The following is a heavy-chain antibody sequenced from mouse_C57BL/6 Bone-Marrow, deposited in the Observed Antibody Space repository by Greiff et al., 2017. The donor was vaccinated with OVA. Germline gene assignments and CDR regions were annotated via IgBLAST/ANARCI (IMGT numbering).Heavy chain of an antibody. CDR3: AEIWSKGY. J-gene: IGHJ2*01. V-gene: IGHV1-4*01. D-gene: IGHD1-1*02. CDR2: INPSSGYT. Sequence: QVQLKESGAELARPGASVKMSCKASGYTFTSYTMHWVKQRPGQGLEWIGYINPSSGYTKYNQKFKDKATLTADKSASTAYMQLSSLTSEDSAVYDCAEIWSKGYWGQGTTLTVSS. CDR1: GYTFTSYT.